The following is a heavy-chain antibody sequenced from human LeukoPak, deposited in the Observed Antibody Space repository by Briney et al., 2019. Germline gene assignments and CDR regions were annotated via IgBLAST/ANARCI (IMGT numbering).Heavy chain of an antibody. CDR3: ARDATIFGVVIIPVDY. D-gene: IGHD3-3*01. CDR1: GYTFTSYG. V-gene: IGHV1-18*01. Sequence: EASVKVSCKASGYTFTSYGISWVRQAPGQGLEWMGWISAYNGNTNYAQKLQGRVTMTTDTSTSTAYMELRSLRSDDTAVYYCARDATIFGVVIIPVDYWGQGTLVTVSP. CDR2: ISAYNGNT. J-gene: IGHJ4*02.